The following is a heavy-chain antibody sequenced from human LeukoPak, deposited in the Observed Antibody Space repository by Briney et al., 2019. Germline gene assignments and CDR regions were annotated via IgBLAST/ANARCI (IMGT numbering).Heavy chain of an antibody. J-gene: IGHJ6*03. CDR3: ARGENSSSWYGGRDWDYYYYMDV. CDR1: GGSISSYY. D-gene: IGHD6-13*01. Sequence: PSETLSLTCTVSGGSISSYYWSWIRQPPGKGLEWIGYIYYSGSTNYNPSLKSRVTISVDTSKNQFSLKLSSVTAADTAVYYCARGENSSSWYGGRDWDYYYYMDVWGKGTTVTVSS. V-gene: IGHV4-59*01. CDR2: IYYSGST.